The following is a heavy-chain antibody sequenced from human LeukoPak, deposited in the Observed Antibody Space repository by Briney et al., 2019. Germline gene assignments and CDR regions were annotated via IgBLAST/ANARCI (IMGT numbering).Heavy chain of an antibody. CDR1: GGTFSSHD. D-gene: IGHD2-15*01. CDR2: IIPIFGTA. Sequence: ASVKVSCKASGGTFSSHDISWVRQAPGQGLEWMGGIIPIFGTANYAQKFQGRVTITADESTSTAYMELSSLRSEDTAVYYCARETVVAATAAFDYWGQGTLVTVSS. J-gene: IGHJ4*02. V-gene: IGHV1-69*01. CDR3: ARETVVAATAAFDY.